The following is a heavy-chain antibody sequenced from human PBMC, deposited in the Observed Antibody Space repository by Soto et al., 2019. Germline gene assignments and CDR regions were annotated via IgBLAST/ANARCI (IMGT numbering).Heavy chain of an antibody. CDR2: IYSGGST. D-gene: IGHD5-18*01. CDR1: GFTVSSNY. V-gene: IGHV3-53*01. CDR3: ARELVGDTAMVDRYYYYGMDV. Sequence: GGSLRLSCAASGFTVSSNYMSWVRQAPGKGLEWVSVIYSGGSTYYADSVKGRFTISRDNSKNTLYLQMNSLRAEDTAVYYCARELVGDTAMVDRYYYYGMDVWGQGTTVTVSS. J-gene: IGHJ6*02.